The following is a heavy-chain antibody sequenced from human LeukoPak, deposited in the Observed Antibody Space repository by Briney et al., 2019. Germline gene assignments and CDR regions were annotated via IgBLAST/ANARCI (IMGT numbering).Heavy chain of an antibody. V-gene: IGHV1-2*02. Sequence: HAASLKVSCKASGYTFSTFDINWVRQAPGQGLEWMGWINPNSGGTNYAQKFQGRVTMTRDTSISTAYMELSRLRSDDTAVYYCAREGREGYPDYWGQGTLVTVSS. J-gene: IGHJ4*02. CDR2: INPNSGGT. CDR3: AREGREGYPDY. CDR1: GYTFSTFD. D-gene: IGHD3-16*02.